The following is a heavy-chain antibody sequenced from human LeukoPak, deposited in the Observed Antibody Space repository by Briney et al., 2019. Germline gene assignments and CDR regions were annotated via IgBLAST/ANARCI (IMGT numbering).Heavy chain of an antibody. CDR1: GFTFSSYA. D-gene: IGHD2-15*01. CDR2: ISYDGSNK. J-gene: IGHJ4*02. V-gene: IGHV3-30*04. CDR3: ARGSDIVVVVAAPEYYFDY. Sequence: PGGSLRLSCAASGFTFSSYAMHWVRQAPGKGLEWAAVISYDGSNKYYADSVKGRFTISRDNAKNSLYLQMNSLRAEDTAVYYCARGSDIVVVVAAPEYYFDYWGQGTLVTVSS.